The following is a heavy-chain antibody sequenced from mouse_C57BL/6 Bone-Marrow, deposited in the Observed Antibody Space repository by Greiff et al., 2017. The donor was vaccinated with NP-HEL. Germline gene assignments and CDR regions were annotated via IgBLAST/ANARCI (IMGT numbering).Heavy chain of an antibody. J-gene: IGHJ4*01. V-gene: IGHV1-22*01. D-gene: IGHD1-1*01. CDR1: GYTFTDYN. Sequence: VQLQQSGPELVKPGASVKMSCKASGYTFTDYNMHWVKQSHGKSLEWIGYINPNNGGTSYNQKFKGKATLTGNKSSSTAYMEHRSLTSEDSAGYYWTRVVGVGYYGSSYLYAMGYWGQGTSVTVSS. CDR3: TRVVGVGYYGSSYLYAMGY. CDR2: INPNNGGT.